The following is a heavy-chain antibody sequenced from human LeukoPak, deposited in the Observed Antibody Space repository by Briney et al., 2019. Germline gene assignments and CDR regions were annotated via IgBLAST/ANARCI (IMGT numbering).Heavy chain of an antibody. CDR1: GGSISSYY. V-gene: IGHV4-59*01. CDR3: ARDASYGFGAY. CDR2: IYYSGST. J-gene: IGHJ4*02. Sequence: KTSETLSLTCTVSGGSISSYYWSWIRQPPGKGLEWIGYIYYSGSTNYNPSLKSRVTISVDTSKNQFSLKLSSVTAADTAVYYCARDASYGFGAYWGQGTLVTVPS. D-gene: IGHD2-2*03.